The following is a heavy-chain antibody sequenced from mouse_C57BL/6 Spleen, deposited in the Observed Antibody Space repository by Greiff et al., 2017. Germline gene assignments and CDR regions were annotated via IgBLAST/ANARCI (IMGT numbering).Heavy chain of an antibody. Sequence: VQLQQSGPELVKPGASVKISCKASGYSFTGYYMNWVKQSPEKSLEWIGEINPSTGGTTYNQKFKAKATLTVDKSSSTAYMQLKSLTSEDSAVYYCARGGDRNYFDYWGQGTTLTVSS. J-gene: IGHJ2*01. V-gene: IGHV1-42*01. CDR1: GYSFTGYY. CDR2: INPSTGGT. D-gene: IGHD3-3*01. CDR3: ARGGDRNYFDY.